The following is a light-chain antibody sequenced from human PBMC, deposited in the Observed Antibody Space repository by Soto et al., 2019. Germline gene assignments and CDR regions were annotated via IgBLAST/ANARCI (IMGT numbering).Light chain of an antibody. CDR2: DNS. CDR1: SSKIGAGYD. Sequence: QSVLTQPPSVSGAPGQRVTISCTGSSSKIGAGYDVHWYQQLPGTAPKLLIYDNSNRPSGVPDRFSGSKSGTSASLAITGLQAEDEADYYCQSHDSSLSGYVFGTGTKVTVL. J-gene: IGLJ1*01. CDR3: QSHDSSLSGYV. V-gene: IGLV1-40*01.